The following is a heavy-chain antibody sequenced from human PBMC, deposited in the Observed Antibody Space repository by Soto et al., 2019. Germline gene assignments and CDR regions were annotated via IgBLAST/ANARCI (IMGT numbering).Heavy chain of an antibody. CDR2: ISAYNGNT. CDR3: ARKSDSSSWYGQDYYGMDV. J-gene: IGHJ6*02. V-gene: IGHV1-18*04. CDR1: GYTFTSYG. D-gene: IGHD6-13*01. Sequence: ASVKVSCKASGYTFTSYGISWVRQAPGQGLEWMGWISAYNGNTNYAQKLQGRVTMTTDTSTSTAYMELRSLRSDDTAVYYCARKSDSSSWYGQDYYGMDVWGQGTTVTVSS.